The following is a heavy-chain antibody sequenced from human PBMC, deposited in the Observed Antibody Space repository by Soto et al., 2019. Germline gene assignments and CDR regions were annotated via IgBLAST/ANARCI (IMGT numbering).Heavy chain of an antibody. CDR3: ARSIDP. Sequence: SETLSLTCTVSGGSISRSSYYWVWIRQPPGKGLEWIGTIYYSGNIYYNPSLKSRVTISVDTAKNQFSLKLSSVTAADTAVYYCARSIDPWGQGTLVTVSS. CDR1: GGSISRSSYY. J-gene: IGHJ5*02. V-gene: IGHV4-39*01. CDR2: IYYSGNI.